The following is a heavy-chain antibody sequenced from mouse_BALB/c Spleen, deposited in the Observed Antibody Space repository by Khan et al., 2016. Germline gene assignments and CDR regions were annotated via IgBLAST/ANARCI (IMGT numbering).Heavy chain of an antibody. D-gene: IGHD2-2*01. J-gene: IGHJ3*01. CDR3: ARDGYAGWFAY. CDR1: GYSITSGYY. CDR2: ISYDCYN. V-gene: IGHV3-6*02. Sequence: EVQLQESGPGLVKPSQSLSLTCSVTGYSITSGYYWNWIRQFPGNKLEWMGYISYDCYNDYHPSLKNRISITRDTSKNKFFLKLSSVTTEDTATDYCARDGYAGWFAYWGQGTLVTVSA.